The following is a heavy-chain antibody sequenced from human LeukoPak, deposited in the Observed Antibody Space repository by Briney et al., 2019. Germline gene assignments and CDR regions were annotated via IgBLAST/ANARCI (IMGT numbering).Heavy chain of an antibody. Sequence: SETLSLTCTVSGGSISRYYWSWIRQSAGKGLEWIGRIYTSGITNYNPSLKSRVIMSIDTSKNQFSLKLSSVTAADTALYYCAREASPYTYFSSGMDVWGQGTTVTVSS. J-gene: IGHJ6*02. CDR3: AREASPYTYFSSGMDV. V-gene: IGHV4-4*07. D-gene: IGHD2/OR15-2a*01. CDR1: GGSISRYY. CDR2: IYTSGIT.